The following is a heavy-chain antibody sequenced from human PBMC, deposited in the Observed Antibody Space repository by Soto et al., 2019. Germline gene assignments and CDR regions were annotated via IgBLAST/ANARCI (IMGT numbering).Heavy chain of an antibody. CDR2: IIPILGIA. CDR3: AKYCSGGSCYSGENAFDI. D-gene: IGHD2-15*01. CDR1: GGTFSSYT. J-gene: IGHJ3*02. V-gene: IGHV1-69*02. Sequence: QVQLVQSGAEVQKPGSSVKVSCKASGGTFSSYTISWVRQAPGQGLEWMGRIIPILGIANYAQKFQGRVTITADKSTSTAYMELSSLRSEDTAVYYCAKYCSGGSCYSGENAFDIWGQGTMVTVSS.